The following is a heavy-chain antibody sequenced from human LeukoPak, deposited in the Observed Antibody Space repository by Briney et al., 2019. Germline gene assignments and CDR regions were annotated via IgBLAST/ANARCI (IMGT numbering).Heavy chain of an antibody. J-gene: IGHJ4*02. CDR1: GGTFSSYA. Sequence: ASVKVSCKASGGTFSSYAISWVRQAPGQGLEWMGGIIPIFGTANYAQKFQGRVTITADESTSTAYMELSSLRSEDTAVYYCARCIAAGYYFDYWGQGTLVTVSS. D-gene: IGHD6-6*01. V-gene: IGHV1-69*13. CDR3: ARCIAAGYYFDY. CDR2: IIPIFGTA.